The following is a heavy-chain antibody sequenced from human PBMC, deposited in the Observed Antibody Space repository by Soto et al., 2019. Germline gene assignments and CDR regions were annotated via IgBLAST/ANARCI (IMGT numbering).Heavy chain of an antibody. CDR3: ASWHLQEHAYDI. D-gene: IGHD1-1*01. V-gene: IGHV3-53*01. J-gene: IGHJ3*02. CDR1: GFTVSGKKY. Sequence: HPXGSLRLSCAAFGFTVSGKKYMACARQSPGKGLEWVSALYDVDGTYYADSVKGRFTTSSDSSRTIVYLQMNSLRPDDTAVYFCASWHLQEHAYDIWGQGTTVTVSS. CDR2: LYDVDGT.